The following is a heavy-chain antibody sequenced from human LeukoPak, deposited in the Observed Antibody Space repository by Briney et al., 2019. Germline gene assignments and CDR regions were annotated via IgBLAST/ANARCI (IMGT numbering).Heavy chain of an antibody. J-gene: IGHJ6*02. Sequence: PSETLSLTCAVYGGSFSGYYWSWIRQPPGKGLEWIGEINHSGSTNYNPSLKSRVTISVDTSKNQFSLKLSSVTAADTAVYYCAREPPIFYYGMDVWGQGTTVTVSS. V-gene: IGHV4-34*01. CDR3: AREPPIFYYGMDV. D-gene: IGHD1-26*01. CDR2: INHSGST. CDR1: GGSFSGYY.